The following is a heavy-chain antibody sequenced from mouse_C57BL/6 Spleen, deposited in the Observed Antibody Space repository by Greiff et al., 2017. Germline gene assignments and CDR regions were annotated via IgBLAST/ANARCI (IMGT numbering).Heavy chain of an antibody. J-gene: IGHJ2*01. D-gene: IGHD2-2*01. CDR1: GYSITSGYY. V-gene: IGHV3-6*01. CDR3: ARERDGYDDGFDY. CDR2: ISYDGSN. Sequence: DVKLQQSGPGLVKPSQSLSLTCSVTGYSITSGYYWNWIRQFPGNKLEWMGYISYDGSNNYNPSLKNRISITRDTSKNQFFLKLNSVTTEDTATYYCARERDGYDDGFDYWGQGTTLTVSS.